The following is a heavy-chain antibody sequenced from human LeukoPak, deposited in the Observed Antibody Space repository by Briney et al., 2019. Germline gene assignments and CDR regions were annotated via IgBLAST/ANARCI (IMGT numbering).Heavy chain of an antibody. J-gene: IGHJ4*02. Sequence: SETLSLTCTVSGGSISSYYWSWIRQPPGKGLEWIGYIHYSGSTNYNPSLKSRVTISVDKSKNQFSLKLSSVTAADTAVYYCATSTAMVAYYFDYWGQGTLVTVSS. V-gene: IGHV4-59*12. CDR1: GGSISSYY. CDR2: IHYSGST. D-gene: IGHD5-18*01. CDR3: ATSTAMVAYYFDY.